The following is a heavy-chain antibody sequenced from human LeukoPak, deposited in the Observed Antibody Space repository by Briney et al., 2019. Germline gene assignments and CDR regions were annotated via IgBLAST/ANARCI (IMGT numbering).Heavy chain of an antibody. D-gene: IGHD2/OR15-2a*01. V-gene: IGHV3-15*01. J-gene: IGHJ4*02. CDR3: TTDRTTPFDY. CDR2: SKSKTEDGTT. Sequence: GGSLRLSCAASGFTSSNAWMSWGRQAPGKGLEWVGRSKSKTEDGTTDYAAPVKGRFTISRDDSKNTLYLQMNSLKTEDTAVYYCTTDRTTPFDYWGQGTLVTVSS. CDR1: GFTSSNAW.